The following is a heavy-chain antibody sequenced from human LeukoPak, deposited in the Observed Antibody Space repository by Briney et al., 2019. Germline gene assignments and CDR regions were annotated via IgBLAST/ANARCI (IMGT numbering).Heavy chain of an antibody. V-gene: IGHV4-31*03. CDR1: GGSISSGGYY. Sequence: PSETLSLTCTVSGGSISSGGYYWSWIRQHPGKGLEWIGYIYYSGSTYYNPSLKSRVTISVDTSKNQFSLKLSSVTAADTAVYYCASSIVGATPYFDYWGQGTLVTVSS. CDR2: IYYSGST. J-gene: IGHJ4*02. CDR3: ASSIVGATPYFDY. D-gene: IGHD1-26*01.